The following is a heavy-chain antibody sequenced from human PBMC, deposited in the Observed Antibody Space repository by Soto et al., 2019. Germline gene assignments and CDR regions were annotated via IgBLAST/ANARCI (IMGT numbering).Heavy chain of an antibody. CDR2: ISGSGAKA. V-gene: IGHV3-23*01. Sequence: EVQLLESGGGLVQPGGSLRLSCAASGFTFSSYAMSWVRQAPGKGLEWVSAISGSGAKAYYADSVKGRFTISRDNSKNTLFLQMDSLRAEDTAVYYCAKEMTSSGFFDYWGQGTLATVSS. D-gene: IGHD6-25*01. CDR3: AKEMTSSGFFDY. CDR1: GFTFSSYA. J-gene: IGHJ4*02.